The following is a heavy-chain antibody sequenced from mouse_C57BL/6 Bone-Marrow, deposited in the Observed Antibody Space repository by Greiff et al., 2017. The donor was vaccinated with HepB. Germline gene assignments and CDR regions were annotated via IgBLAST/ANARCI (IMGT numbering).Heavy chain of an antibody. V-gene: IGHV3-8*01. Sequence: EVMLVESGPGLAKPSQTLSLTCSVTGYSITSDHWNWIRKFPGNKLEYMGYISYSGSTYYNPSLKSRISITRDTSKNQYYLQLNSVTTEDTATYYCARWYYGSRGYYAMDYWGQGTSVTVSS. D-gene: IGHD1-1*01. J-gene: IGHJ4*01. CDR1: GYSITSDH. CDR2: ISYSGST. CDR3: ARWYYGSRGYYAMDY.